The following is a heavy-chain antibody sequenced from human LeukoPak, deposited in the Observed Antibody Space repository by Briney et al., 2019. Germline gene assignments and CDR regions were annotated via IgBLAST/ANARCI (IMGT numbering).Heavy chain of an antibody. CDR1: GGSFIGYY. CDR3: ARGGYAQPLYYFDY. V-gene: IGHV4-34*01. D-gene: IGHD5-12*01. J-gene: IGHJ4*02. CDR2: INHSGST. Sequence: SETLSLTCAVYGGSFIGYYWSWIRQPPGKGLEWIGEINHSGSTSYNPSLQSRVTLLVDPSKNQFSLKLSSVTAADTAVYYCARGGYAQPLYYFDYWGQGTLVTVSS.